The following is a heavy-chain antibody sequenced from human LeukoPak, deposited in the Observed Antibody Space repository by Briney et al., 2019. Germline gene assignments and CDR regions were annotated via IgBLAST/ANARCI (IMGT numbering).Heavy chain of an antibody. J-gene: IGHJ4*02. CDR3: AKDSWEYCSSTSCYKGSLD. CDR2: ISGSGGST. CDR1: GFTFSSYA. V-gene: IGHV3-23*01. Sequence: GASLRLSCAASGFTFSSYAMSWVRQAPGQGLEWVSAISGSGGSTYYADSVKGRFTISRDNSKNTLYLQMNSLRAEDTAVYYCAKDSWEYCSSTSCYKGSLDWGQGTLVTVSS. D-gene: IGHD2-2*02.